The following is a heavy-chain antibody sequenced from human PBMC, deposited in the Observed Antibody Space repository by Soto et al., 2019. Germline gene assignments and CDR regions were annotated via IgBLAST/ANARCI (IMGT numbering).Heavy chain of an antibody. D-gene: IGHD3-10*01. Sequence: GASVKVSCKASGGTFSSYPISWVRQAPGQGLEWMGGIIPIFGTTNYAQKFQGRVTITADDSTSTANMELSSLRSEDTAVYYCARVTREITMVRGVMPYYNYHMDVWGQGTTVTVSS. CDR1: GGTFSSYP. CDR2: IIPIFGTT. V-gene: IGHV1-69*13. CDR3: ARVTREITMVRGVMPYYNYHMDV. J-gene: IGHJ6*02.